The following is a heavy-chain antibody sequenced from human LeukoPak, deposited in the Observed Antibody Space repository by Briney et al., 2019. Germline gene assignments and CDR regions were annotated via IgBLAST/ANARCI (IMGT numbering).Heavy chain of an antibody. CDR1: GGSIGSSSYY. CDR3: ASLRGSSGRGALYY. V-gene: IGHV4-39*07. D-gene: IGHD2-15*01. J-gene: IGHJ4*02. CDR2: IYYSGST. Sequence: SETLSLTCTVSGGSIGSSSYYWGWIRQPPGKGLEWIGSIYYSGSTYYNPSLKSRVTISVDTSKNQFSLKLSSVTAADTAVYYCASLRGSSGRGALYYWGQGTLVTVSS.